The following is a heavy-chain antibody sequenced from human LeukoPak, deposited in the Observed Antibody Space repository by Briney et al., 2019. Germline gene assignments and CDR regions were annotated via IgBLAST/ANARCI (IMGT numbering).Heavy chain of an antibody. J-gene: IGHJ6*02. CDR1: GFTFSSYA. Sequence: GGSLRLSCAASGFTFSSYAMSWVRQAPGKGLEWASAISGSGGSTYYADSVKGRFTISRDNSKNTLYLQMNSLRAEDTAVYYCAKEGGVYGDYYYYGMDVWGQGTTVTVSS. D-gene: IGHD3-16*01. CDR3: AKEGGVYGDYYYYGMDV. CDR2: ISGSGGST. V-gene: IGHV3-23*01.